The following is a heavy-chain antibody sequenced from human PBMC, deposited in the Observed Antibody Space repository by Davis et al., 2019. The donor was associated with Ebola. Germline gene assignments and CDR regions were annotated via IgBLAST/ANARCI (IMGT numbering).Heavy chain of an antibody. CDR2: IKSKTDGGTT. D-gene: IGHD3-10*01. CDR3: TTGELWVSFDI. J-gene: IGHJ3*02. Sequence: GESLKISCAASGFTFSNAWMSWVRQAPGKGLEWVGRIKSKTDGGTTDYAAPVKGRFTISRDDSKNTLYLQMNSLKTEDTAVYYCTTGELWVSFDIWGQGTMVTVSS. CDR1: GFTFSNAW. V-gene: IGHV3-15*01.